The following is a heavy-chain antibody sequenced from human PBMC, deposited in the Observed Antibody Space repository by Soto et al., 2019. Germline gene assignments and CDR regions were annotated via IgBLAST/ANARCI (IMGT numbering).Heavy chain of an antibody. CDR3: ARYQLLRDYYYYGMDV. Sequence: EVQLVESGGGLVKPGGSLRLSCAASGFTFSSYSMNWVRQAPGKGLEWVSSISSSSSYIYYADSVKGRFTISRDNAKNSRDLQMNSLRAEDTAVYYCARYQLLRDYYYYGMDVWGRGTTVTVSS. D-gene: IGHD2-2*01. V-gene: IGHV3-21*01. CDR2: ISSSSSYI. CDR1: GFTFSSYS. J-gene: IGHJ6*02.